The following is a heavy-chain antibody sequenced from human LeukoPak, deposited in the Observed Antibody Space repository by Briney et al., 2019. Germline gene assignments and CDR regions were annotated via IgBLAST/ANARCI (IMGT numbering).Heavy chain of an antibody. J-gene: IGHJ4*02. CDR3: ARDTFRVVVVVAVPDY. Sequence: PGRSLRLSCAASGFTFSSYGMHWVRQAPGKGLEWVAVISYDGSNKYYADSVKGRFTISRDNSKNTLYLQMNSLRAEDTAVYYCARDTFRVVVVVAVPDYWGQGTLVTVSS. CDR1: GFTFSSYG. V-gene: IGHV3-30*03. D-gene: IGHD2-15*01. CDR2: ISYDGSNK.